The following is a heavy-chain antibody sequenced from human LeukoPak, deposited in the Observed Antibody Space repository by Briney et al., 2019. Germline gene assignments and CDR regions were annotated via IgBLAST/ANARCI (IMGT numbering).Heavy chain of an antibody. CDR3: ARGGSSGGIGGY. CDR2: INSDGSIT. D-gene: IGHD6-19*01. J-gene: IGHJ4*02. CDR1: GFTFSNYR. V-gene: IGHV3-74*01. Sequence: GGSLRLSCAVSGFTFSNYRMSWVRQAPGKGLVWVSRINSDGSITNYAESVKGRFTISRDNAKNTLCLQMNSLRAEDTAVYYCARGGSSGGIGGYWGQGTLVTVSS.